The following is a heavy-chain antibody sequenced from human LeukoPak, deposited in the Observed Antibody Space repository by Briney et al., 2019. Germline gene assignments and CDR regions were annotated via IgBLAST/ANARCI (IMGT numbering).Heavy chain of an antibody. CDR1: GFTVSSNY. V-gene: IGHV3-23*01. CDR3: ATYQDGLAY. Sequence: PGGSLRLSCAASGFTVSSNYMSWVRQAPGKGLEWVSAISGSGGSTYYADSVKGRFTISRDNSKNTLYLQMNSLRAEDTAVYYCATYQDGLAYWGQGTLVTVSS. J-gene: IGHJ4*02. D-gene: IGHD3/OR15-3a*01. CDR2: ISGSGGST.